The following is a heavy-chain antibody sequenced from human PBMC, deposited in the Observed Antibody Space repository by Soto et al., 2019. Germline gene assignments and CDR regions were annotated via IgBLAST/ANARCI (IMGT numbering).Heavy chain of an antibody. CDR2: IYYSGSA. V-gene: IGHV4-39*01. D-gene: IGHD2-2*01. J-gene: IGHJ5*02. Sequence: SETLSLTCTVSGGSISSVSYYWGWIRQPPGKGLEWIGSIYYSGSAYYSPSLKSRVTMSVDTSKNQLSLKLSSVTAADTAVYYCARLHCNSPNCVPLDPWGQRTLVTVSS. CDR3: ARLHCNSPNCVPLDP. CDR1: GGSISSVSYY.